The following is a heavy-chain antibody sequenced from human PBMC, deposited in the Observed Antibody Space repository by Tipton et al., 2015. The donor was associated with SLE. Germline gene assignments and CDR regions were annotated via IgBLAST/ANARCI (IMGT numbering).Heavy chain of an antibody. V-gene: IGHV1-18*01. J-gene: IGHJ4*02. D-gene: IGHD2-8*01. CDR1: GYTFTSYG. CDR3: ASRGVRGYFDY. CDR2: ISGYNGDT. Sequence: QSGAEVKKPGESLKVSCKASGYTFTSYGISWVRQAPGQGLEWMGWISGYNGDTNYAQKLQGRVTMTTDTSTTTAYMELRSLTSDDTAVYYCASRGVRGYFDYWGQGTLVTVSS.